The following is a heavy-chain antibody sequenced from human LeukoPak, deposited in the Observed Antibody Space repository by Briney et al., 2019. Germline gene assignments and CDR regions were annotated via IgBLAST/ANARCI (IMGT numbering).Heavy chain of an antibody. CDR2: IYYSGST. D-gene: IGHD3-16*02. V-gene: IGHV4-39*01. CDR3: ARRVWGSYRNFDY. Sequence: SETLSLTCTVSGGSISSSSYYWGWIRQPPGKGLEWIGSIYYSGSTYYNPSLKSRVTISVDTSKNQFSLKLSSVTDADTAVYYCARRVWGSYRNFDYWGQGTLVTVSS. CDR1: GGSISSSSYY. J-gene: IGHJ4*02.